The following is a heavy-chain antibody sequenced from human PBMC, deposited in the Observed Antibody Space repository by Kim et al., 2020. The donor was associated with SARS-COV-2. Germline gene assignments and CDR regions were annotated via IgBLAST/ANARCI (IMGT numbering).Heavy chain of an antibody. V-gene: IGHV3-30*18. D-gene: IGHD2-15*01. CDR1: GFTFSSYG. CDR2: ISYDGSNK. Sequence: GGSLRLSCAASGFTFSSYGMHWVRQAPGKGLEWVAVISYDGSNKYYADSVKGRFTISRDNSKNTLYLQMNSLRAEDTAVYYCANLLPLDLLTAPSGYYWGQGTLVTVSS. CDR3: ANLLPLDLLTAPSGYY. J-gene: IGHJ4*02.